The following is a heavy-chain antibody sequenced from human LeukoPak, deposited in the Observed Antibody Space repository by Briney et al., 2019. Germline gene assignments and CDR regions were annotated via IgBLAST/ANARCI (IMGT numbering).Heavy chain of an antibody. V-gene: IGHV3-30*04. Sequence: SGGSLRLSCAASGFTFSSYAMHWVRQAPGKGLEWVAVISYDGSNKYYADSVKGRFTISRDNSKNTLYLQMNSLRAEDTAVYYCARAGLGTGAFDYWGQGTLVTVYS. CDR1: GFTFSSYA. J-gene: IGHJ4*02. D-gene: IGHD7-27*01. CDR3: ARAGLGTGAFDY. CDR2: ISYDGSNK.